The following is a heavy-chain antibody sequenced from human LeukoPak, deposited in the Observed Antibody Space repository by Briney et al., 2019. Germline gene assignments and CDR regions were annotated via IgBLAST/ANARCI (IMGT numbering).Heavy chain of an antibody. Sequence: ASVKVSCKASGYTFTGYYMHWVRQAPGQGLEWMGWINPNSGGTNYAQKFQGRVTMTRDTSISTAYMELSRLRSDDTAVYYCARVVVTAGPFDYWGQGTLVTVSS. D-gene: IGHD2-21*02. V-gene: IGHV1-2*02. CDR2: INPNSGGT. CDR3: ARVVVTAGPFDY. CDR1: GYTFTGYY. J-gene: IGHJ4*02.